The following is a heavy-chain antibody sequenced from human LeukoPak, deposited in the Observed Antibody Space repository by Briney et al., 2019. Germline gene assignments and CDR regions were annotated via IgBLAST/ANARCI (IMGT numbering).Heavy chain of an antibody. D-gene: IGHD2-2*01. CDR3: ARCGSLKIVVVPAAIMDYMDV. Sequence: GGSLRLSCPASGFTFSSYGMHWVRQAPGKGLEWVAVISYDGSNKYYADSVMGRFTISRDNSKNTLYLQMNSLRAEDTAVYYCARCGSLKIVVVPAAIMDYMDVWGKGTTVTVSS. CDR2: ISYDGSNK. J-gene: IGHJ6*03. CDR1: GFTFSSYG. V-gene: IGHV3-30*03.